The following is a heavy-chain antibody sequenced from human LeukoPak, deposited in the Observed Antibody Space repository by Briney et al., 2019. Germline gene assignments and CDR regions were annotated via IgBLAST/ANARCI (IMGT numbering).Heavy chain of an antibody. CDR3: AREVTPYY. V-gene: IGHV3-48*01. D-gene: IGHD2-15*01. CDR1: GFTFSNYS. CDR2: ISSSSSTI. Sequence: GGSLRLSCAASGFTFSNYSMNWVRQAPGKGLEWVSYISSSSSTIYYADSVKGRFTISRDNAKNSLYLQMNSLRAEDTAVYYCAREVTPYYWGQGTLVTVSS. J-gene: IGHJ4*02.